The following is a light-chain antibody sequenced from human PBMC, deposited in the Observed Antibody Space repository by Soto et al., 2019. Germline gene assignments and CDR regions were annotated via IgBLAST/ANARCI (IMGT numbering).Light chain of an antibody. Sequence: DIVMTQSPDSLAVSLCERATINCKSSQSILFNSNNKNYLVWYQQRPGQSPKLLLYWASSREPGVPDRFSGSGSGTDFTLTISSLQADDVAVYYCQQYFSTPYTFGQGTKVDIK. CDR2: WAS. CDR3: QQYFSTPYT. V-gene: IGKV4-1*01. CDR1: QSILFNSNNKNY. J-gene: IGKJ2*01.